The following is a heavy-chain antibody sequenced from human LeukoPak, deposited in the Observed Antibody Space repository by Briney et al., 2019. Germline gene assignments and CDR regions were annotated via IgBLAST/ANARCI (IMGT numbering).Heavy chain of an antibody. J-gene: IGHJ5*02. CDR3: ARRTIHGWFDP. CDR2: IYTSGTT. Sequence: PSETLSLTCTVSGGSISNYYWSWIRQPAGKGLEWIGRIYTSGTTIYNSALKSRVTMSVDTSKNQFSLKLSSVTAADTAVYYRARRTIHGWFDPWGQGTLVTVSS. V-gene: IGHV4-4*07. CDR1: GGSISNYY.